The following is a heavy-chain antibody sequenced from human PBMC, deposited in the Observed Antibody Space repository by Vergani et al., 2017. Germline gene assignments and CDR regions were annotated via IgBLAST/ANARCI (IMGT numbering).Heavy chain of an antibody. CDR1: GFIFTDYY. V-gene: IGHV1-2*02. CDR2: INPNGDAT. Sequence: QVQLVQSGAELKKPGASVRVSCKASGFIFTDYYIHWMRQAPGQGLEWIGWINPNGDATHYAQNFRGRVTLTRDTSSTTAYMDLSRLRSDDTAVYYCARGQWLPTLSFDYWGQGTLVTVSS. J-gene: IGHJ4*02. D-gene: IGHD6-19*01. CDR3: ARGQWLPTLSFDY.